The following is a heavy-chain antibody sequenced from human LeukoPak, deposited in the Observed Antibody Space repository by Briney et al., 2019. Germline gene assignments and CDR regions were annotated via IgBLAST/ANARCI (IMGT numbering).Heavy chain of an antibody. J-gene: IGHJ6*02. CDR2: ISGSGGST. D-gene: IGHD5-18*01. CDR3: AKDLPRESRGYSYGYPNYYYYYGMDV. CDR1: GFTFSSYA. V-gene: IGHV3-23*01. Sequence: QAGGSLRLSCAASGFTFSSYAMSWVRQAPGKGLEWVSAISGSGGSTYYADSVKGRFTISRDNSKNTLYLQMNSLRAEDTAVYYCAKDLPRESRGYSYGYPNYYYYYGMDVWGQGTTVTVSS.